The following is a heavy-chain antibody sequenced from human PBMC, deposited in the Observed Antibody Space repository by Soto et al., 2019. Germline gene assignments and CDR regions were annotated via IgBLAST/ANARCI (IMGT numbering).Heavy chain of an antibody. CDR2: ISGSGDST. J-gene: IGHJ5*02. Sequence: PGGSLRLSCAASGFTFSSYAMSWVRQAPGKGLGWVSGISGSGDSTYYADSVKGRFTISRDNSKNTLYLQMNSLRAGDTAVYYCAMGYNYAPFDPWGQGTLVTVSS. D-gene: IGHD5-18*01. CDR1: GFTFSSYA. CDR3: AMGYNYAPFDP. V-gene: IGHV3-23*01.